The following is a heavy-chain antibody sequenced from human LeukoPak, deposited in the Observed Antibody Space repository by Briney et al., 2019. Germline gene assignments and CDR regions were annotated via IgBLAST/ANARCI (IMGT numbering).Heavy chain of an antibody. Sequence: SVKVSCKASGGTFSSYAISWVRQAPGQGLEWMGRIIPILGIANYAQKFQGRVTITADKSTSTAYMVLSSLRSEDTAVYYCARATYYYDSSGYYQPIDYWGQGTLVTVSS. CDR3: ARATYYYDSSGYYQPIDY. V-gene: IGHV1-69*04. J-gene: IGHJ4*02. CDR1: GGTFSSYA. CDR2: IIPILGIA. D-gene: IGHD3-22*01.